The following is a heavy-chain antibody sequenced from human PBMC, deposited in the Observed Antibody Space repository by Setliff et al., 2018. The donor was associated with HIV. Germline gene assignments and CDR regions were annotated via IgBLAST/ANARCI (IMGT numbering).Heavy chain of an antibody. CDR3: AKGYYYDSGGGRVRAFDI. CDR2: VGGSGDIT. J-gene: IGHJ3*02. CDR1: GFTFSTYA. V-gene: IGHV3-23*01. Sequence: GESLKISCAASGFTFSTYAMSWVRQAPGKGLEWVSVVGGSGDITYYADSVKGRFTISRDNSKDTMYLQMNSLRDEDTAQYYCAKGYYYDSGGGRVRAFDIWGQGTMVTVSS. D-gene: IGHD3-22*01.